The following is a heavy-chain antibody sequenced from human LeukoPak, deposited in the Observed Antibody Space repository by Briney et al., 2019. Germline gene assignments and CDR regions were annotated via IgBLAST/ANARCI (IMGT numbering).Heavy chain of an antibody. V-gene: IGHV1-2*02. CDR1: GYTFTGYY. Sequence: GASVKVSCKASGYTFTGYYMRWVRQVPGQGLEWMGWINPNSGGTNYAQKFQGRVTMTRDTSISTAYMELSRLRSDDTAVYYCARAHSSGWFDYWGQGTLVTVSS. D-gene: IGHD6-19*01. CDR2: INPNSGGT. J-gene: IGHJ4*02. CDR3: ARAHSSGWFDY.